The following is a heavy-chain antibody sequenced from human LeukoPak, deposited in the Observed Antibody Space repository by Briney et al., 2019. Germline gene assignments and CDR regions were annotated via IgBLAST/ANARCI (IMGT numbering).Heavy chain of an antibody. J-gene: IGHJ4*02. D-gene: IGHD1-26*01. CDR1: GYTFTSYA. CDR3: ANSNGVGY. V-gene: IGHV1-69*13. CDR2: IIPMFGSA. Sequence: ASVKVSCKTSGYTFTSYAMNWVRQAPGQGLEWMGGIIPMFGSAKYIQKFQGRVTITADESTSTVYMEVSSLRSEDTAVYYCANSNGVGYWGQGTLVIVSS.